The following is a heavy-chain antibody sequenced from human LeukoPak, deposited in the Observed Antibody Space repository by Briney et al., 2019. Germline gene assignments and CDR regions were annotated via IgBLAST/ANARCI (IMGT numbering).Heavy chain of an antibody. Sequence: GRSLRLSCAASGFTFSSYEMNWVRQAPGKWLEWVSYISSSGSTIYYADSVKGRFTISRDNAKNSLYLQMNSLRAEDTAVYYCAGDQSSSWYGQAFDIWGQGTMVTVSS. CDR3: AGDQSSSWYGQAFDI. V-gene: IGHV3-48*03. J-gene: IGHJ3*02. D-gene: IGHD6-13*01. CDR1: GFTFSSYE. CDR2: ISSSGSTI.